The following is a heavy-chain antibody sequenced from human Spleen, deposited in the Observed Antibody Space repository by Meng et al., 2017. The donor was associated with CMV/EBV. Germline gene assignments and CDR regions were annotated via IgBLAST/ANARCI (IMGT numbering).Heavy chain of an antibody. CDR1: YY. Sequence: YYIHWLRQAHGQGLEWLGRITPNTGGTNYAQKFQGRVTMTRDTSTSTAYMELNRLRSDDTAIYYCVRGVGRGAYCTGTTCSISYGDHWGQGTLVTVSS. J-gene: IGHJ4*02. V-gene: IGHV1-2*06. CDR3: VRGVGRGAYCTGTTCSISYGDH. CDR2: ITPNTGGT. D-gene: IGHD2-8*02.